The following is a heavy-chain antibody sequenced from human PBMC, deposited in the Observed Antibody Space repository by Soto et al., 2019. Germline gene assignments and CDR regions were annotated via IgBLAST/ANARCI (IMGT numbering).Heavy chain of an antibody. CDR3: ARAWVVVTAPDY. Sequence: GASVKVSCKASGYTFTSYAMHWERQAPGQRLEWMGWINAGNGNTKYSQKFQGRVTITRDTSASTAYMELSSLRSEDAAVYYCARAWVVVTAPDYWGQGTLVTVSS. V-gene: IGHV1-3*01. J-gene: IGHJ4*02. CDR1: GYTFTSYA. D-gene: IGHD2-21*02. CDR2: INAGNGNT.